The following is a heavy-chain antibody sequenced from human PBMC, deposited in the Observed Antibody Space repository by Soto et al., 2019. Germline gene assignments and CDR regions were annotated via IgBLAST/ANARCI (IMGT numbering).Heavy chain of an antibody. J-gene: IGHJ6*02. D-gene: IGHD3-22*01. Sequence: QVQLQESGPGLVKPSQTLSLTCTVSGGSISSGDYYWSWIRQPPGKGLEWIGYIYYSGSTYYNPSRKSRVTISVDTSKNQFSLKLSSVTAADTAVYYCASTSSGYYLRGYGMDVWGQGTTVTVSS. V-gene: IGHV4-30-4*01. CDR2: IYYSGST. CDR3: ASTSSGYYLRGYGMDV. CDR1: GGSISSGDYY.